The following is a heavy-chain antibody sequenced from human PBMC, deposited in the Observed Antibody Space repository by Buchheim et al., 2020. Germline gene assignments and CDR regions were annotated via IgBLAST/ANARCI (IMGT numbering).Heavy chain of an antibody. Sequence: EVLLVQSGAEVREPGESLKISCKGSGYSFTSYWITWVRQKPGKGLEWMGRIDPSDSYTNYSPSFQGHVTISADKSISTAYLHWSSLKASDTAMYFCARLAYTSSPSYYMDVWGKGST. J-gene: IGHJ6*03. CDR2: IDPSDSYT. CDR1: GYSFTSYW. D-gene: IGHD6-13*01. V-gene: IGHV5-10-1*01. CDR3: ARLAYTSSPSYYMDV.